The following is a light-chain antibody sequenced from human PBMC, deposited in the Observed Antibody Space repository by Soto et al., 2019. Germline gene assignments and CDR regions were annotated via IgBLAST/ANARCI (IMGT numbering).Light chain of an antibody. Sequence: QSVLTQPPSASGTPGQRGTISCSGSSSNIGSNTVNWYQQLPGTAPKLLIYNYNHRPSGVPDRFSDSKSGTSASLAISGLQSEDEADYYCAAWDDSLNARVFGGGTKLTVL. CDR1: SSNIGSNT. J-gene: IGLJ3*02. CDR2: NYN. V-gene: IGLV1-44*01. CDR3: AAWDDSLNARV.